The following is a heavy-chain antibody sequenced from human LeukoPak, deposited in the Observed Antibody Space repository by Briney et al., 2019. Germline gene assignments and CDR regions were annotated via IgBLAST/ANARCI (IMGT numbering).Heavy chain of an antibody. J-gene: IGHJ4*02. Sequence: ASVKVSCKASGYTFTGYYMHWVRQAPGQGLEWMGWLNPNSGGTNYAQKFQGRVTMTRDTSISTAYMELSRLRSDDTAVYYCARAQIAVVTATGPLDYWGQGIQVTVSS. V-gene: IGHV1-2*02. D-gene: IGHD2-21*02. CDR2: LNPNSGGT. CDR3: ARAQIAVVTATGPLDY. CDR1: GYTFTGYY.